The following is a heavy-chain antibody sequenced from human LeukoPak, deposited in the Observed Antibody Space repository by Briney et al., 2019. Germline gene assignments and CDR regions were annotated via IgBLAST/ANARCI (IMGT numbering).Heavy chain of an antibody. CDR1: GYAFTGYY. Sequence: SVKVSCKASGYAFTGYYLHWVRQAPGQGLEWIGCINPNSGGTNYAQKFQGRVTMTRDTSISTAYMELSRLRSADTAVYYCAPGAAMVGPYYFDYWGQGTLVTVSS. CDR2: INPNSGGT. V-gene: IGHV1-2*02. D-gene: IGHD5-18*01. J-gene: IGHJ4*02. CDR3: APGAAMVGPYYFDY.